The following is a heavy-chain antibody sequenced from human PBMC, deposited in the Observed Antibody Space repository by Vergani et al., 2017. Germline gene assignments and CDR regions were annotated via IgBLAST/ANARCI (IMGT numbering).Heavy chain of an antibody. J-gene: IGHJ6*03. Sequence: QVQLVQSGAEVKKPGSSVKVSCKASGGTFSSYAISWVRQAPGQGLEWMGGSIPIFGTANYEQKFQGRVTITADESTSTAYMELSSLRSEDTAVYYCALVSSSTNYYYYYMDVWGKGTTVTVSS. CDR2: SIPIFGTA. D-gene: IGHD6-13*01. CDR1: GGTFSSYA. CDR3: ALVSSSTNYYYYYMDV. V-gene: IGHV1-69*01.